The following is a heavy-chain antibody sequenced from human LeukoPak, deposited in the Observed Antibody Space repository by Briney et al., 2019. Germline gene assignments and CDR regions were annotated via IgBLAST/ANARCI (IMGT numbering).Heavy chain of an antibody. V-gene: IGHV3-48*01. CDR1: VCTFSSYT. CDR3: ARGVSSFFDH. CDR2: ISSSSSTI. Sequence: GGSLILSCSSSVCTFSSYTRNWVRQPAAKGREGVSYISSSSSTIYYEDSVQGRFTISRHHAKHSLYVQMKSLQAEDPAEYYCARGVSSFFDHWGQGTLVTVSS. J-gene: IGHJ4*02.